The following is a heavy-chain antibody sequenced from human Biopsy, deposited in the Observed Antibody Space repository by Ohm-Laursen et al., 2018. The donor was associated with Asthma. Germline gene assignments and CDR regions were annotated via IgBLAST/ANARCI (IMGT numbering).Heavy chain of an antibody. Sequence: SLRLSCSASGFTFDDYAMHWVRQAPGKGLEWVSGVSWNSGSIDYADSVKGRFTISRDNAKNSPYLQMNSLRGADTALYYCVKDIRLQLWGFDSWGQGTLVTVSS. J-gene: IGHJ4*02. CDR2: VSWNSGSI. V-gene: IGHV3-9*01. CDR3: VKDIRLQLWGFDS. D-gene: IGHD6-13*01. CDR1: GFTFDDYA.